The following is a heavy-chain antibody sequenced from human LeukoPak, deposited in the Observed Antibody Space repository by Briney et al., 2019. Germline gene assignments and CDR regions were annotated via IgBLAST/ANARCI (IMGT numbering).Heavy chain of an antibody. CDR2: IYSGGST. D-gene: IGHD6-19*01. J-gene: IGHJ6*02. CDR1: GFTVSSNY. CDR3: AREYGKQWLESYYYGMDV. Sequence: PGGSLRLSCAASGFTVSSNYMSWVRQAPGKGLEWVSVIYSGGSTYYADSVKGQFTISRDSAKNSMYLQMNSLRAEDTAVYYCAREYGKQWLESYYYGMDVWGQGTTVTVSS. V-gene: IGHV3-53*01.